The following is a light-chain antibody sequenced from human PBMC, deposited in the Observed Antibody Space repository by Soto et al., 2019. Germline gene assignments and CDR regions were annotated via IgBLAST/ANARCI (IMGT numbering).Light chain of an antibody. CDR2: DVS. J-gene: IGKJ5*01. V-gene: IGKV3-11*01. CDR1: QSVSSF. CDR3: QQRSNWPLT. Sequence: EIVLTQSPATLSLSPGERATLSCRASQSVSSFLAWYQQKPGQAPRLLIYDVSNRATGIPARFSGSGSGTDFTITISSLEPEDFAVYYCQQRSNWPLTFGQGTRLDTK.